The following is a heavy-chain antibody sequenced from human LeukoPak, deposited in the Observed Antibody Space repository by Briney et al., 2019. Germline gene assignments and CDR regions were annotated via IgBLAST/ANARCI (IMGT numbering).Heavy chain of an antibody. CDR2: ILASGGGT. J-gene: IGHJ4*02. CDR1: GVTFSSYA. D-gene: IGHD3-22*01. V-gene: IGHV3-23*01. CDR3: AKNYYDSSGYYSWYFDY. Sequence: GGSLRLSCAASGVTFSSYAMTWVRQAPGKGLEWVSAILASGGGTNYADSAKGRSTISRDNSKKTLYLQMNSLRAEDTAVYYRAKNYYDSSGYYSWYFDYWGQGTQVTVPS.